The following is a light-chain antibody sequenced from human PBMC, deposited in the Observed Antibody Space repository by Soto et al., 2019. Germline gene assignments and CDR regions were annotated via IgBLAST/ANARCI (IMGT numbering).Light chain of an antibody. CDR3: QQLNSYPVT. Sequence: DIQLTQSPSFLSASVGDRVTITCRASQGISSYLAWYQQKPGKAPNLLIYAASTLQSGVPSRFSGSGSGIEFTLTISSLQPEDCATYFCQQLNSYPVTFGGGTKVEIK. CDR2: AAS. CDR1: QGISSY. V-gene: IGKV1-9*01. J-gene: IGKJ4*01.